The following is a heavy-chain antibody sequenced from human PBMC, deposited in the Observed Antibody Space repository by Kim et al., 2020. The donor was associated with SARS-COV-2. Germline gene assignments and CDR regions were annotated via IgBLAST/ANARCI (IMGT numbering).Heavy chain of an antibody. CDR1: GFTFSSYA. J-gene: IGHJ6*02. V-gene: IGHV3-23*01. CDR2: ISGSGGST. D-gene: IGHD6-13*01. CDR3: ANPGYSSSWPNYYYYGMDV. Sequence: GGSLRLSCTASGFTFSSYAMSWVRQAPGKGLEWVSAISGSGGSTYYADSVKGRFTISRDNSKNTLYLQMNSLRAEDTAIYYCANPGYSSSWPNYYYYGMDVWGQGTTVTVSS.